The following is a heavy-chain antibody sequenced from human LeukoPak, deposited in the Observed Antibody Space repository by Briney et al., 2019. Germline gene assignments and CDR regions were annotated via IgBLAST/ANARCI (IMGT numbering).Heavy chain of an antibody. Sequence: GGSLRLSCAASGLTFSSYGMSWVRQAPGKGLEWVSAISGSGGSTYYADSVKGRFTISRDNSKNTLYLQMNSLRAEDTAVYYCAKDQDDYVWGSYRFLPDYWGQGTLVTVSS. CDR3: AKDQDDYVWGSYRFLPDY. V-gene: IGHV3-23*01. CDR2: ISGSGGST. CDR1: GLTFSSYG. D-gene: IGHD3-16*02. J-gene: IGHJ4*02.